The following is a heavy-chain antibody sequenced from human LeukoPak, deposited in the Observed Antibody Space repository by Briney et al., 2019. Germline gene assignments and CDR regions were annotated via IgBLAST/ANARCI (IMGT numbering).Heavy chain of an antibody. CDR1: GYKFTNYW. Sequence: GESLKISCQASGYKFTNYWIGWVRQMPGKGLEWMTIIYPGDSETRYSPSFQGQVTISADKSISTAYLQWSSLKASDTAMYYCARLEKNSRRLDYWGQGTLVTVSS. CDR2: IYPGDSET. CDR3: ARLEKNSRRLDY. V-gene: IGHV5-51*01. J-gene: IGHJ4*02. D-gene: IGHD1-1*01.